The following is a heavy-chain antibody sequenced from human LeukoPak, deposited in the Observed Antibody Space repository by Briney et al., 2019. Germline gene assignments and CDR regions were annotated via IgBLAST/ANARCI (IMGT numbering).Heavy chain of an antibody. CDR1: GSSFTSYW. Sequence: GESLKISCKGSGSSFTSYWIGWVRQMPGKGLEWMGIIYPGDSDTRYSPSFQGQVTISADKSISTAYLQWSSLKASDTAMYYCARRFGVVPAEGWFDPWGQGTLVTVSS. CDR2: IYPGDSDT. J-gene: IGHJ5*02. CDR3: ARRFGVVPAEGWFDP. V-gene: IGHV5-51*01. D-gene: IGHD2-2*01.